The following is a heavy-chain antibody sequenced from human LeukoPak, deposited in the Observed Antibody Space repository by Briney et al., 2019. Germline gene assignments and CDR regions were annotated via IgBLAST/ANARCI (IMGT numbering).Heavy chain of an antibody. V-gene: IGHV4-39*07. CDR3: ASRPYYGDYYFDY. CDR1: GGSISSSSYY. Sequence: PSETLSLTCTVSGGSISSSSYYWGWIRQPPGKGLEWIGSIYYSGSTYYNPSLKSRVTISVDTSKNQFSLKLSSVTAADTAVYYCASRPYYGDYYFDYWGQGTLVTVSS. CDR2: IYYSGST. J-gene: IGHJ4*02. D-gene: IGHD4-17*01.